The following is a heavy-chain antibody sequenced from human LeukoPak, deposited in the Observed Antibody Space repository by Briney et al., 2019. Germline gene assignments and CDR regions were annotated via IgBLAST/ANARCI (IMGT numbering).Heavy chain of an antibody. CDR2: INPNSGGT. CDR3: ARAPPYSGSYLDY. CDR1: GYTFTGYY. D-gene: IGHD1-26*01. Sequence: ASVKVSCKASGYTFTGYYMHWVRQAPGQGLEWMGWINPNSGGTNYAQKLQGRVTMTTDTSTSTAYMELRSLRPDDTAVYYCARAPPYSGSYLDYWGQGTLVTVSS. J-gene: IGHJ4*02. V-gene: IGHV1-2*02.